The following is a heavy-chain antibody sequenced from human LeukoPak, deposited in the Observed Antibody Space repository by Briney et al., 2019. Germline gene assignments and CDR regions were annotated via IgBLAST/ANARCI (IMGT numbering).Heavy chain of an antibody. CDR2: IFHSGST. D-gene: IGHD3-22*01. CDR3: ARHDSSGYYSPLGY. V-gene: IGHV4-4*02. Sequence: SGTLSLTCAVSGGSISSSNWWSWVRQPPGKGLEWIGEIFHSGSTNYNPSLKSRVIISIDKSKNQFSLKLSSVTAADTAVYYCARHDSSGYYSPLGYWGRGTLVTVSS. J-gene: IGHJ4*02. CDR1: GGSISSSNW.